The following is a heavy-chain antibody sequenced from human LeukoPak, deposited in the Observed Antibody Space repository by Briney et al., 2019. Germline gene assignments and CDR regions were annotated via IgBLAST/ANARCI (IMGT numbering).Heavy chain of an antibody. V-gene: IGHV3-74*01. Sequence: GGSLRLSCAASGFTFSTYWMHWVRQAPGKGLVWVSRITSDGSGTTYADSVKGRFTISRDNAKNTLYLQMNSLRAEDTAVYYCGRGVVGLFGGQGTLVTVSS. CDR1: GFTFSTYW. D-gene: IGHD3-3*01. CDR3: GRGVVGLF. J-gene: IGHJ4*02. CDR2: ITSDGSGT.